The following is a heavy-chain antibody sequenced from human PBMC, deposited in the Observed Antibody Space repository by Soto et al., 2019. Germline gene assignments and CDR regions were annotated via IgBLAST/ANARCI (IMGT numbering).Heavy chain of an antibody. CDR2: TYYRGST. V-gene: IGHV4-39*01. Sequence: SETLSLTCTVSGGSISSSNYYWAWVRQPPGKGLEWIGSTYYRGSTYDNPSLKSRVTLSVDTSKNQFSLNLRSVTAADTAIYYCARGGLTTVPPLTWGQGTLVTVSS. J-gene: IGHJ4*02. D-gene: IGHD4-17*01. CDR1: GGSISSSNYY. CDR3: ARGGLTTVPPLT.